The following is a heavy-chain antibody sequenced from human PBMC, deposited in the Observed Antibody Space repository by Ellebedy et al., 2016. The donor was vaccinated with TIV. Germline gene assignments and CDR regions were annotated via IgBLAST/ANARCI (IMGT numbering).Heavy chain of an antibody. J-gene: IGHJ4*02. CDR3: ARQSVGAIRGGFDY. Sequence: SETLSLTCTVSGGSISSSSYYWGWIRQPPGKGLEWIGSIYYSGSTYYNPSLKSRVTISVDTSKNQFSLKLSSVTAADTAVYYCARQSVGAIRGGFDYWGQGTLVTVSS. CDR1: GGSISSSSYY. CDR2: IYYSGST. V-gene: IGHV4-39*01. D-gene: IGHD1-26*01.